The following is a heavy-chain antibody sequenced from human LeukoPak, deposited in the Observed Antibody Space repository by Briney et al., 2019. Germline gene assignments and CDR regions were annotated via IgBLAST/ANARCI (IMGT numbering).Heavy chain of an antibody. D-gene: IGHD3-10*01. CDR2: ISYDGSNK. CDR3: AKDRTGKYYYGSGSYLVGMDV. J-gene: IGHJ6*02. V-gene: IGHV3-30*18. CDR1: GFTFSSYG. Sequence: PGGSLRLSCAASGFTFSSYGMHWVRQAPGKGLEWVAVISYDGSNKYYADSVKGRFTISRDKSKNTLYLQMNNLRAEDTAVYYCAKDRTGKYYYGSGSYLVGMDVWGQGTTVTVSS.